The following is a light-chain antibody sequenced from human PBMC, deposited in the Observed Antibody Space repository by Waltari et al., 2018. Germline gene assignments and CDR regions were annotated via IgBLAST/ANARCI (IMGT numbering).Light chain of an antibody. CDR3: QQYRSDSPT. Sequence: DIQLTQSPSTLSASIGDKVTITCRASRSVDTWLAWYQQRPGTPPKFLIYDASSLENGVPSRFSGSGSGTEFTLSITSLQPDDCATYYCQQYRSDSPTFGQGTKVEMK. CDR2: DAS. J-gene: IGKJ1*01. CDR1: RSVDTW. V-gene: IGKV1-5*01.